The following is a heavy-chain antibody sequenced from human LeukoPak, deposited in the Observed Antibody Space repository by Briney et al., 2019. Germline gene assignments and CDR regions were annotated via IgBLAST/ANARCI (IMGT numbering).Heavy chain of an antibody. CDR3: AREADGAAIFGVAPYYYYYMDV. CDR1: GFTFSSYS. CDR2: ISSSGSTI. Sequence: QPGGSLRLSCAASGFTFSSYSMNWVRQAPGKGLEWVSYISSSGSTIDYADSVKGRFTISRDNAKNSLYLQMNSLRAEDTAVYYCAREADGAAIFGVAPYYYYYMDVWGKGTTVTVSS. D-gene: IGHD3-3*01. V-gene: IGHV3-48*04. J-gene: IGHJ6*03.